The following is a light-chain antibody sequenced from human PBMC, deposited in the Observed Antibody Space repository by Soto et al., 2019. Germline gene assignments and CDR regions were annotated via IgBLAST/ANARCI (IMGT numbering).Light chain of an antibody. CDR3: QQYTNWPPLT. J-gene: IGKJ4*01. CDR1: QSVGSN. CDR2: GAS. V-gene: IGKV3-15*01. Sequence: EIVMTQSPATLSVSPGERATLSCRASQSVGSNLAWYQQKPGQTPRLLIYGASTRATGIPARFSGSGSGTEFTLTISGLQSEDFAVYYCQQYTNWPPLTFGGGTKVQIK.